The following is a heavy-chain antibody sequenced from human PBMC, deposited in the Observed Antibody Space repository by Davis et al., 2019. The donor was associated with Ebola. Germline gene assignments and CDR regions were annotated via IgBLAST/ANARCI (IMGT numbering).Heavy chain of an antibody. V-gene: IGHV1-24*01. D-gene: IGHD3-3*01. CDR1: GYTLTELS. Sequence: ASVKVSCKVSGYTLTELSMHWVRQAPGKGLEWMGGFDPEDGETIYAQKFQGRVTMTEDTSTDTAYMELSSLRSEDTAVYYCATADGRFLEWLSFDYWGQGTLVTVSS. CDR3: ATADGRFLEWLSFDY. CDR2: FDPEDGET. J-gene: IGHJ4*02.